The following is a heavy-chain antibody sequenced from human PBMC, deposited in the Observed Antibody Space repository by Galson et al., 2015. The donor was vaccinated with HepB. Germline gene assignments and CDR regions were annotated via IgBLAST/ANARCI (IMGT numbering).Heavy chain of an antibody. V-gene: IGHV3-23*01. J-gene: IGHJ4*02. Sequence: SLRLSCAASGFTFSAFSMAWVRQAPGKGLEWVSAIDANSWATFYADSVKGRFTIFRDNSKSTLYMQMNSLRVEDTAIYYCAKDRDLAAVSADDFDHWGRGTLVTVSS. CDR1: GFTFSAFS. D-gene: IGHD2-15*01. CDR3: AKDRDLAAVSADDFDH. CDR2: IDANSWAT.